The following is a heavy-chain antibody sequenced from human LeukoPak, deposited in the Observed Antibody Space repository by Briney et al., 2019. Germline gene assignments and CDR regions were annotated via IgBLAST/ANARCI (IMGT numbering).Heavy chain of an antibody. CDR2: IYPDDSNL. CDR3: ARLGELPFDY. J-gene: IGHJ4*02. Sequence: GESLKISCKAFGYTFTNYWIGWVRQVPGKGLEWVAIIYPDDSNLRYSPSFQGLVTISADKSISTAYLQWSSLEASDTAMYYCARLGELPFDYWGQGTLVTVSS. CDR1: GYTFTNYW. V-gene: IGHV5-51*01. D-gene: IGHD1-7*01.